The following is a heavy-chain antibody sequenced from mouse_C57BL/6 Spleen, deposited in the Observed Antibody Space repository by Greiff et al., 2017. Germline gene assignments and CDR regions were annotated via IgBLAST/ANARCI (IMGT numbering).Heavy chain of an antibody. V-gene: IGHV1-64*01. CDR2: IHPNSGST. D-gene: IGHD2-3*01. Sequence: QVQLQQPGAELVKPGASVKLSCKASGYTFTSYWMHWVKQRPGQGLEWIGMIHPNSGSTNYNEKFKSKATLTVNKSSSTAYMQLSSLTSEDSAVYYCARGRGYVGYGNWFAYWGQGTLVTVSA. CDR3: ARGRGYVGYGNWFAY. J-gene: IGHJ3*01. CDR1: GYTFTSYW.